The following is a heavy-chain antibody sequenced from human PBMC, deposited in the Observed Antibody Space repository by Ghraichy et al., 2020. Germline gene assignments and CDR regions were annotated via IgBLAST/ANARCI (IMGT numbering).Heavy chain of an antibody. CDR2: IWYDGSNK. V-gene: IGHV3-33*01. Sequence: GGSLRLSCAASGFTFSSYGMHWVRQAPGKGLEWVAVIWYDGSNKYYADSVKGRFTISRDNSKNTLYLQMNSLRAEDTAVYYCARESLYLHSDYDFWSGYYTGIEPRRPSYFDYWGQGTLVTVSS. J-gene: IGHJ4*02. CDR3: ARESLYLHSDYDFWSGYYTGIEPRRPSYFDY. CDR1: GFTFSSYG. D-gene: IGHD3-3*01.